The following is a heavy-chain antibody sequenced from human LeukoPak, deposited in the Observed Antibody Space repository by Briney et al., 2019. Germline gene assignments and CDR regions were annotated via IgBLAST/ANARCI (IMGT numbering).Heavy chain of an antibody. D-gene: IGHD6-19*01. V-gene: IGHV7-4-1*02. Sequence: ASVKVSCKASGYTFTSYAMHWVRQAPGQGLEWMGWINTNTGNPTYAQGFTGRFVFSLDTSVSTAYLQISSLKAEDTAVYYCASGVGIAVAAPFDYWGQGTLVTVSS. CDR2: INTNTGNP. J-gene: IGHJ4*02. CDR3: ASGVGIAVAAPFDY. CDR1: GYTFTSYA.